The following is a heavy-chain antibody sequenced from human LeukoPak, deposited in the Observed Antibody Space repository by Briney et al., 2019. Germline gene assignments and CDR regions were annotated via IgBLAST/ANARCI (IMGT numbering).Heavy chain of an antibody. V-gene: IGHV4-38-2*02. J-gene: IGHJ4*02. CDR2: IYHSGST. D-gene: IGHD5-18*01. CDR3: ARDYQGGYGDKTVDY. CDR1: GYSISSGYY. Sequence: SETLSLTCTVSGYSISSGYYWGWIRQPPGKGLEWIGSIYHSGSTYYNPSLKSRVTISVDTSKNQFSLKLSSVTAADTAVYYCARDYQGGYGDKTVDYWGQGTLVTVSS.